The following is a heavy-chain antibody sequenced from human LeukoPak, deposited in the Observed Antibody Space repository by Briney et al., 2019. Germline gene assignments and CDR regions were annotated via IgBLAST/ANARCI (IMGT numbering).Heavy chain of an antibody. CDR2: IYSGGST. D-gene: IGHD3-22*01. Sequence: QTGGSLRLSCAASGFTVSNNYMTWVRQAPGKGLEWVSVIYSGGSTYYADSVKGRFTISRDNSKNTLYLQMNSLRAEDTAVYYCARDYYDSSGYYFWAFDIWGQGTMVTVSS. CDR3: ARDYYDSSGYYFWAFDI. J-gene: IGHJ3*02. CDR1: GFTVSNNY. V-gene: IGHV3-53*01.